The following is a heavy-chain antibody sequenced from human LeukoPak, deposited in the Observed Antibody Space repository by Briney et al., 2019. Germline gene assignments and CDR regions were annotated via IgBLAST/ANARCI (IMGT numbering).Heavy chain of an antibody. CDR1: GGSFSGCH. V-gene: IGHV4-34*01. CDR2: INHSGST. CDR3: ARQTLYSSSWYEGSYYFDY. D-gene: IGHD6-13*01. Sequence: SETLSLTCAVYGGSFSGCHWSWIRQPPGKGLEWIGEINHSGSTNYNPSLKSRVTISVDTSKNQFSLKLSSVTAADTAVYYCARQTLYSSSWYEGSYYFDYWGQGTLVTVSS. J-gene: IGHJ4*02.